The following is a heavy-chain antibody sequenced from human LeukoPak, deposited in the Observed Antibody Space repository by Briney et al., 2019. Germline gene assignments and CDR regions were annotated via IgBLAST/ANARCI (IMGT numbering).Heavy chain of an antibody. D-gene: IGHD6-19*01. Sequence: GGSLRLSCAASGFTVSSNYMSWVRQAPGKGLEWVSVIYSGGSAYYADSVKGRFTISRDNSKNTLYLQMNSLRAEDTAVYYCARLPYSSGWGLDYWGQGTLVTVSS. CDR2: IYSGGSA. J-gene: IGHJ4*02. V-gene: IGHV3-53*01. CDR3: ARLPYSSGWGLDY. CDR1: GFTVSSNY.